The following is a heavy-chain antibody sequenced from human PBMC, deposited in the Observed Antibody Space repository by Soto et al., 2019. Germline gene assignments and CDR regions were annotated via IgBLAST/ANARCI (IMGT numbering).Heavy chain of an antibody. CDR1: GFTVSSNY. CDR2: IYSGGST. CDR3: ARSPQGSYCSGGSCYFFWLDY. J-gene: IGHJ4*02. Sequence: EVQLVESGGGLVQPGGSLRLSCAASGFTVSSNYMSWVRQAPGKGLEWVSVIYSGGSTYYEDSVKGRFTISRDNSKNTLYLQMNSLRAEDTAVYYCARSPQGSYCSGGSCYFFWLDYWGQGTLVTVSS. V-gene: IGHV3-66*01. D-gene: IGHD2-15*01.